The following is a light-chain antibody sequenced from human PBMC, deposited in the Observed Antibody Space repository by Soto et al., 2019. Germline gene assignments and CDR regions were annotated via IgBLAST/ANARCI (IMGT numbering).Light chain of an antibody. CDR3: ISYAGSSIWV. Sequence: QSVLTQPPSASGSPGQSVTISCTGTSSDVGAYNYVSWYQQHPGKAPKLMIYDVTKRPSGAPDRFSGSKSGNTASLTVSGLQAEDEADYYCISYAGSSIWVFGGGTKLTVL. CDR2: DVT. CDR1: SSDVGAYNY. J-gene: IGLJ3*02. V-gene: IGLV2-8*01.